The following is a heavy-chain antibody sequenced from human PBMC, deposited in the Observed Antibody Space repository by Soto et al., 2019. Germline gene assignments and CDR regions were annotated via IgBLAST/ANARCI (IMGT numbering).Heavy chain of an antibody. V-gene: IGHV3-7*01. J-gene: IGHJ5*02. CDR1: GITFSRCW. D-gene: IGHD3-10*01. CDR2: IKQDGSET. CDR3: ARGEAIGDDA. Sequence: EVQLVESGGGLVQPGGSLRLSCVVSGITFSRCWMTWVRQAPGKGLEWVANIKQDGSETYYVDSVKGRFTISRDNAKNSLYLQMNSLRVEDTAVYYCARGEAIGDDAWGQGTLVTVAS.